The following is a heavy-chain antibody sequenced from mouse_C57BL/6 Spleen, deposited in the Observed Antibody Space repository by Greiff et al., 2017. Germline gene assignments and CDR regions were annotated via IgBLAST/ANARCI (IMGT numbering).Heavy chain of an antibody. CDR3: ARDGVVATGYYAMDY. Sequence: DVMLVESGGGLVKPGGSLKLSCAASGFTFSSYAMSWVRQTPEKRLEWVATISDGGSYTYYPDNVTGRFTISRDNAKNNLYLQMSHLKSEDTAMYYCARDGVVATGYYAMDYWGQGTSVTVSS. D-gene: IGHD1-1*01. CDR1: GFTFSSYA. V-gene: IGHV5-4*01. J-gene: IGHJ4*01. CDR2: ISDGGSYT.